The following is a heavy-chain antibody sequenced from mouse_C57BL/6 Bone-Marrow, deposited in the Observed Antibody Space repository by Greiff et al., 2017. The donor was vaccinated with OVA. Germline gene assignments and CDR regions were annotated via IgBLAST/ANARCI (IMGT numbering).Heavy chain of an antibody. J-gene: IGHJ2*01. Sequence: QVQLQQPGAELVKPGASVKLSCKASGYTFTSYWMHWVKQRPGQGLEWIGMIHPNSGSTNYNEKFKSKATLTVDKSSSTAYMQLSSLTSEDSAVYYGERLGFNWDGPDYWGQGTTLTVSS. D-gene: IGHD4-1*02. CDR2: IHPNSGST. V-gene: IGHV1-64*01. CDR1: GYTFTSYW. CDR3: ERLGFNWDGPDY.